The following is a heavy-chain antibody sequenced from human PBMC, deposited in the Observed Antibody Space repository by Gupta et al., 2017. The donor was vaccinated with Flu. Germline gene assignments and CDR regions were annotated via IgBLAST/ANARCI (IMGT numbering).Heavy chain of an antibody. CDR2: ISGTGGST. D-gene: IGHD1-26*01. J-gene: IGHJ4*02. Sequence: YAMTVVRQAPGKGLEWVSVISGTGGSTYYADSVEGRFTISRDNSKNTLYLQMNSLRAEDTAVYYCAKDPLVGATPFYFDYWGQGTLVTVSS. V-gene: IGHV3-23*01. CDR3: AKDPLVGATPFYFDY. CDR1: YA.